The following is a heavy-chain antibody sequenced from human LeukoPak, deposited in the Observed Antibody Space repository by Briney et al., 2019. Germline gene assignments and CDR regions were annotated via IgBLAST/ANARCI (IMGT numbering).Heavy chain of an antibody. Sequence: SETLSLTCTGSGGSISSYYWSWIRQPAGKGLEWIGRIYTSGSTTYNPSLTSRVSMSIDTSKNHFSLKLTSVTAADTAVYYCAREAYSSGFYYFDYWGQGTLVTVSS. J-gene: IGHJ4*02. CDR2: IYTSGST. D-gene: IGHD6-19*01. CDR1: GGSISSYY. V-gene: IGHV4-4*07. CDR3: AREAYSSGFYYFDY.